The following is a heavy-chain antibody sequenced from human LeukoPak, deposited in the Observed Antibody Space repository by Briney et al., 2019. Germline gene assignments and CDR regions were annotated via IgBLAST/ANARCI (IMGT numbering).Heavy chain of an antibody. D-gene: IGHD2-2*01. CDR1: GYTFTGYY. V-gene: IGHV1-46*01. J-gene: IGHJ5*02. CDR2: INPSGGST. Sequence: GASVKVSCKASGYTFTGYYIHWVRQAPGQGLEWMGIINPSGGSTSYAQKFQGRVTMTRDTSTSTVYMELSSLRSEDTALYYCARARVPGWFDPWGQGTLVTVSS. CDR3: ARARVPGWFDP.